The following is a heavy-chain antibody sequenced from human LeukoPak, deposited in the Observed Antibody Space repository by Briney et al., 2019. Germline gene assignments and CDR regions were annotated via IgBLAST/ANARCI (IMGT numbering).Heavy chain of an antibody. D-gene: IGHD3-9*01. CDR3: ARDVGYYDILTTVQEPFDI. CDR2: ISGSGGST. V-gene: IGHV3-23*01. Sequence: GGPLRLSCAASGFTFSSYAMSWVRQAPGKGLEWVSAISGSGGSTYYADSVKGRFTISRDNSKNTLYLQMNSLRAEDTAVYYCARDVGYYDILTTVQEPFDIWGQGTMVTVSS. J-gene: IGHJ3*02. CDR1: GFTFSSYA.